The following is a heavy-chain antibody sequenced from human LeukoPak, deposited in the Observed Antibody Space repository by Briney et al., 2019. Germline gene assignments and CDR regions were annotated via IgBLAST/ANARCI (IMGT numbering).Heavy chain of an antibody. CDR1: GFXFSSYE. V-gene: IGHV3-48*03. CDR2: ISTSGSAI. CDR3: ARRGGSFDY. Sequence: PGGSLRLSCAASGFXFSSYEINWVRQAPGKGLEWVSYISTSGSAIKYTDSVKGRFTISRDNAKNSLYLQMNSLRAEDTAVYYCARRGGSFDYWGQETLVTVSS. D-gene: IGHD5-24*01. J-gene: IGHJ4*02.